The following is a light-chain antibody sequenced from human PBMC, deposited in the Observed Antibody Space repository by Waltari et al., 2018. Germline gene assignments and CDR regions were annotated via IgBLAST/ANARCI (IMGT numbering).Light chain of an antibody. CDR1: NIGTYS. V-gene: IGLV3-21*04. Sequence: SYVVPQPPSVSVAPGETATITCGGDNIGTYSVHWYQPKAGPAPVLVIFSDRARPSGIPERFAGSNYGNTATLTMSRVEAGDEARYYCHVWHPHVDPGVFGTGTEVTVL. J-gene: IGLJ1*01. CDR2: SDR. CDR3: HVWHPHVDPGV.